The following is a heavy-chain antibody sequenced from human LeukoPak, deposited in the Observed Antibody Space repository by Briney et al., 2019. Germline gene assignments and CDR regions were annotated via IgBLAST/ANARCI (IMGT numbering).Heavy chain of an antibody. CDR1: GFTLSTYS. J-gene: IGHJ3*02. V-gene: IGHV3-21*01. CDR2: ISSSSYI. CDR3: ARDQIVVVPAALSLAFDI. Sequence: GSLRLSCAASGFTLSTYSMNWVRQAPGKGLEWVSSISSSSYIHYADSVKGRFTISRDNSKNTLYLQMNSLRAEDTAAYYCARDQIVVVPAALSLAFDIWGQGTVVTVSS. D-gene: IGHD2-2*01.